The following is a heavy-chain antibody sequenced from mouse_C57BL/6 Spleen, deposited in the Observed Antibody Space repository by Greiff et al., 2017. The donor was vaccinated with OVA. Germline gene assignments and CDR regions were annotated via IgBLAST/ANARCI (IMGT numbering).Heavy chain of an antibody. CDR1: GFTFSSYA. J-gene: IGHJ2*01. V-gene: IGHV5-4*03. CDR3: ARGRGSTMVRGYYFDY. CDR2: ISDGGSYT. Sequence: EVKLMESGGGLVKPGGSLKLSCAASGFTFSSYAMSWVRQTPEKRLEWVATISDGGSYTYYPDNVKGRFTISRDNAKNNLYLQMSHLKSEDTAMYYCARGRGSTMVRGYYFDYWGQGTTLTVSS. D-gene: IGHD2-2*01.